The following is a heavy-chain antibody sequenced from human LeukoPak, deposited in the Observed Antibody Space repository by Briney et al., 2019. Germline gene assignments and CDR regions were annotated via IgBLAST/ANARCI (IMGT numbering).Heavy chain of an antibody. V-gene: IGHV3-7*05. CDR1: GFTFSNYW. J-gene: IGHJ4*02. D-gene: IGHD3-22*01. CDR3: ARVNYYDRGGYCRVYFAY. Sequence: PGGSLRLSRAASGFTFSNYWMSWVRQAPGKGLEGGANIKEDGSEKAYVDSVRGRFTISRDNAKNSMYLQMNSLGAEDTAGYYCARVNYYDRGGYCRVYFAYWGQGTLVTVSS. CDR2: IKEDGSEK.